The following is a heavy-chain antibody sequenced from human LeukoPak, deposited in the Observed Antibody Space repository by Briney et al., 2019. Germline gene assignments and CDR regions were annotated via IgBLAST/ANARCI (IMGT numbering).Heavy chain of an antibody. V-gene: IGHV3-33*01. Sequence: PGGSLRLSCAASGFTFSSYGMHWVRQAPGKGLEWVAVKWYDGSNKYYADSVKGRFTISRDNSKNTLYLQMNSLRAEDTAVYYCARGSSGYDYSHYDYWGQGTLVTVSS. CDR2: KWYDGSNK. CDR1: GFTFSSYG. D-gene: IGHD5-12*01. CDR3: ARGSSGYDYSHYDY. J-gene: IGHJ4*02.